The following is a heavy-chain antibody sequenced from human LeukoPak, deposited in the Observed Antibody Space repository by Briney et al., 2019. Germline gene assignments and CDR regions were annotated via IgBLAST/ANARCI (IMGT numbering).Heavy chain of an antibody. J-gene: IGHJ5*02. Sequence: GGSLRLSCAASGFTFSSYAMSWVRQAPGKGLEWVSAISGSSGSTYYADSVKGRFTISRDNSKNTLYLQMNSLRAEDTAVYYCARRRLRSNWFDPWGQGTLVTVSS. D-gene: IGHD3-16*02. CDR3: ARRRLRSNWFDP. CDR2: ISGSSGST. CDR1: GFTFSSYA. V-gene: IGHV3-23*01.